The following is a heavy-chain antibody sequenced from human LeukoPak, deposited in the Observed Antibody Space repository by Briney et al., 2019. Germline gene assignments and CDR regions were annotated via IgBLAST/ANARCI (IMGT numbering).Heavy chain of an antibody. Sequence: GSLRLSCAASGFTFSASAMNWVRQAPGKGLEWVSGISGSGVSTYYADSVKGRFTISRDNSKNTLYLQMNSLRAEDTALYYCAKTKYGLPRDYMDVWGKGTTVTVSS. CDR2: ISGSGVST. CDR1: GFTFSASA. V-gene: IGHV3-23*01. CDR3: AKTKYGLPRDYMDV. D-gene: IGHD3/OR15-3a*01. J-gene: IGHJ6*03.